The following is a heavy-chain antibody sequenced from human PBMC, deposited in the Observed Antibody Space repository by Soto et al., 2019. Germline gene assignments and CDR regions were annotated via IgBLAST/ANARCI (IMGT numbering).Heavy chain of an antibody. CDR3: ARGIPGILTGYYNYYYYGMDI. CDR1: GYTFTSYG. V-gene: IGHV1-18*04. CDR2: ISAYNGNT. D-gene: IGHD3-9*01. Sequence: ASVKVSCKASGYTFTSYGISWVRQAPGQGLEWMGWISAYNGNTNYAQKLQGRVTMTTDTSTSTAYMELRSLRSDDTAVYYCARGIPGILTGYYNYYYYGMDIWGKGTTVTVSS. J-gene: IGHJ6*04.